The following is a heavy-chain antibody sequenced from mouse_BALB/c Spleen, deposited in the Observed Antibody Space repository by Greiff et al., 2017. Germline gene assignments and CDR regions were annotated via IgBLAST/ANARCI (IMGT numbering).Heavy chain of an antibody. CDR3: ASIHYYGSWFAY. CDR1: GYSITSGYY. V-gene: IGHV3-6*02. J-gene: IGHJ3*01. CDR2: ISYDGSN. D-gene: IGHD1-2*01. Sequence: EVQLQESGPGLVKPSQSLSLTCSVTGYSITSGYYWNWIRQFPGNKLEWMGYISYDGSNNYNPSLKNRISITRDTSKNQFFLKLNSVTTEDTATYYCASIHYYGSWFAYWGQGTLVTVSA.